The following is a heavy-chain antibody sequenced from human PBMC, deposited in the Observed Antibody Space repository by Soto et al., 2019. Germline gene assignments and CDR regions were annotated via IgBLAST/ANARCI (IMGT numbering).Heavy chain of an antibody. CDR1: GFTFSSYW. D-gene: IGHD4-4*01. J-gene: IGHJ6*03. CDR2: IKQDGSEK. CDR3: ARDLSVGYSNYVAYYYYMDV. Sequence: GGSLRLSCAASGFTFSSYWMSWVRQAPGKGLEWVANIKQDGSEKYYVDSVKGRFTISRDNAKNSLYLQMNSLRAEDTAVYYCARDLSVGYSNYVAYYYYMDVWGKGTTVTVSS. V-gene: IGHV3-7*01.